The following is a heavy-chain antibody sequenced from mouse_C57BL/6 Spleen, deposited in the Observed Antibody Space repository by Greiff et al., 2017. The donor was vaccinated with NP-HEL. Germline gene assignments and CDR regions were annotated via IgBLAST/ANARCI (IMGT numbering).Heavy chain of an antibody. CDR2: ISDGGSYT. D-gene: IGHD2-4*01. CDR1: GFTFSRYA. Sequence: VKLMESGGGLVKPGGSLKLSCAASGFTFSRYAMSWVRQTPEKRLEWVATISDGGSYTYYPDNVKGRFTISRDNAKNNLYLQMSHLKSEDTAMYYCARDRRDYDGYAMDYWGQGTSVTVSS. J-gene: IGHJ4*01. CDR3: ARDRRDYDGYAMDY. V-gene: IGHV5-4*01.